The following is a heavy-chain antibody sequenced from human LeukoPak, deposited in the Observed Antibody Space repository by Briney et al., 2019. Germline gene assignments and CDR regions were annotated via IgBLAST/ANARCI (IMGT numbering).Heavy chain of an antibody. CDR2: INHSGST. CDR1: GGSFSGYY. J-gene: IGHJ3*02. V-gene: IGHV4-34*01. CDR3: ARDGSGWDHDAFDI. Sequence: PSETLSLTCAVYGGSFSGYYWSWIRQPPGKGLEWIGEINHSGSTNYNPSLKSRVTISVDTSKNQFSLKLSSVTAADTAVYYCARDGSGWDHDAFDIWGQGTMVTVSS. D-gene: IGHD6-19*01.